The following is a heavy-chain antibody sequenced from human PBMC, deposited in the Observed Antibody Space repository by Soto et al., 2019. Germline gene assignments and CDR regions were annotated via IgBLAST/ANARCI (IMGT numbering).Heavy chain of an antibody. CDR1: GGTFSSYA. D-gene: IGHD6-13*01. CDR3: ARDKVVAAAGTSDYYYGMDV. CDR2: IIPIFGTA. V-gene: IGHV1-69*01. Sequence: QVQLVQSGAEVKKPGSSVKVSCKASGGTFSSYAISWVRQAPGQGLEWMGGIIPIFGTANYAQKFQGRVTITADESTSTAYMELSSLRSEDTAVYYCARDKVVAAAGTSDYYYGMDVWGQGTTVTVSS. J-gene: IGHJ6*02.